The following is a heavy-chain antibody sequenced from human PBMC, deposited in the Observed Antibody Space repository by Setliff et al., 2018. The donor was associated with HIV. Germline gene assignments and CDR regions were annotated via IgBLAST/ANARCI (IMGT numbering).Heavy chain of an antibody. CDR2: IKDDGRDK. V-gene: IGHV3-7*05. CDR3: AREVWSEDDN. D-gene: IGHD3-10*01. Sequence: SGGSLRLSCVASGFTFRSYWMSWVRQAPGKRPEWVANIKDDGRDKFYLDSVKGRFTISRDNAKNSLYLQMNGLRAEDAAVYYCAREVWSEDDNWGQGTLVTVSS. CDR1: GFTFRSYW. J-gene: IGHJ4*02.